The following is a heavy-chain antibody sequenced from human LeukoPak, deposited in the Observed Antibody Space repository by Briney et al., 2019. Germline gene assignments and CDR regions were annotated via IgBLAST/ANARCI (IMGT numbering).Heavy chain of an antibody. CDR1: GFTVGSNY. CDR2: IYSGGST. Sequence: GGSLRLSCAASGFTVGSNYMSWVRQAPGKGLEWVSVIYSGGSTYYADSVKGRFTISRDNSKNTLYLQMNSLRAEDTAVYYCASYYYDSSGYFDYWGQGTLVTVSS. CDR3: ASYYYDSSGYFDY. J-gene: IGHJ4*02. V-gene: IGHV3-53*01. D-gene: IGHD3-22*01.